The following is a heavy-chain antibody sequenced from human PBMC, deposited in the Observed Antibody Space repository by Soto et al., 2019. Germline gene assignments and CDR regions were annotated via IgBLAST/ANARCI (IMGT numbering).Heavy chain of an antibody. CDR1: GGSVSSRSYF. Sequence: QVQVQESGPGLVKPSDTLSLTCTVSGGSVSSRSYFWGWIRQPPGKGLEWIGTICYNGSTYYNPSLKSRVPLSVDTSKNQFSLKLTSVTASDTAIYYCARQRVVPATPTNWFDPWGQGTLVTVSS. CDR2: ICYNGST. CDR3: ARQRVVPATPTNWFDP. J-gene: IGHJ5*02. D-gene: IGHD2-15*01. V-gene: IGHV4-39*01.